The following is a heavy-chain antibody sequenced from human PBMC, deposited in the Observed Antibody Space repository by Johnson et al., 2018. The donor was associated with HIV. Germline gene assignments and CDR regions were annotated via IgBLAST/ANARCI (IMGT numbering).Heavy chain of an antibody. D-gene: IGHD5-12*01. Sequence: VQLVESGGGLVQPGRSLRLSCAASGFTFDDYAMHWVRQAPGKGLEWVSGINWNSGTIGYVDSVKGRFTISRENAKNSLYLQMNSLRAEDKALYYCAKDTISGYGWRVTAFDIWGQGTMVTVSS. V-gene: IGHV3-9*01. J-gene: IGHJ3*02. CDR2: INWNSGTI. CDR1: GFTFDDYA. CDR3: AKDTISGYGWRVTAFDI.